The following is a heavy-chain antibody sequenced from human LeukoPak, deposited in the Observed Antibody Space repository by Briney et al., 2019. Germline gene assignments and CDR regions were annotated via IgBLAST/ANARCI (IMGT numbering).Heavy chain of an antibody. V-gene: IGHV3-48*01. Sequence: GGSLRLSCAASGFTFSSYGMHWVRQAPGKGLEWVSYISGSSRTIYYADSVQGRFTISRDNAKNSLYLQMSSLRAEDTALYYCAREPLDYWGQGTLVTVSS. CDR1: GFTFSSYG. CDR3: AREPLDY. CDR2: ISGSSRTI. J-gene: IGHJ4*02.